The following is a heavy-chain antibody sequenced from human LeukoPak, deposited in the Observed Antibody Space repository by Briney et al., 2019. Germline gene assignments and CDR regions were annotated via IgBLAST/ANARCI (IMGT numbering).Heavy chain of an antibody. CDR1: GFTFDDYA. Sequence: GGSLRLSCAASGFTFDDYAMHWVRQAPGKGLEWVSGISWNSGSIGYADSVKGRFTISRDNAKNSLYLQMNSLRAEDTALYYCAKDMSPSTVPVSDPEQNYYYYGMDVWGQGTTVTVSS. CDR2: ISWNSGSI. D-gene: IGHD4-17*01. J-gene: IGHJ6*02. CDR3: AKDMSPSTVPVSDPEQNYYYYGMDV. V-gene: IGHV3-9*01.